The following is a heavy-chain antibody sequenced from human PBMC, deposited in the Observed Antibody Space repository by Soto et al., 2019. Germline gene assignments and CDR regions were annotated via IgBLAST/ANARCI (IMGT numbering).Heavy chain of an antibody. Sequence: SETLSLTCTVSGGSISSSSYYWGWIRQPPGKGLEWIGSIYYSGSTYYNPSLKSRVTISVDTSKNQFSLKLSSVTAADTAVYYCARDHQYRGYSYGAFDIWGQGTMVTVSS. J-gene: IGHJ3*02. V-gene: IGHV4-39*02. CDR3: ARDHQYRGYSYGAFDI. D-gene: IGHD5-18*01. CDR2: IYYSGST. CDR1: GGSISSSSYY.